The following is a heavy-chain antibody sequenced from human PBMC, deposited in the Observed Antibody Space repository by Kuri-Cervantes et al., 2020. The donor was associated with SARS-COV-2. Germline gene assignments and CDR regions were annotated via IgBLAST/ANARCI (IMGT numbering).Heavy chain of an antibody. Sequence: GGSLRLSCAASGFTFSSYGMHWVRQAPGKGLEWVAVIWYDGSNKYYADSVKGRFTISRDNSKNTLYLQMNSLRAEDTAVYYCAKGMGWLARTAIDIWGQGTMVTVSS. V-gene: IGHV3-33*06. CDR2: IWYDGSNK. CDR1: GFTFSSYG. J-gene: IGHJ3*02. CDR3: AKGMGWLARTAIDI. D-gene: IGHD6-19*01.